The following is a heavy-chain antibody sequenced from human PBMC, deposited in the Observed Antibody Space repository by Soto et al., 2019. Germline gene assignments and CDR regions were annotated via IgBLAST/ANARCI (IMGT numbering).Heavy chain of an antibody. CDR2: INHSGSA. J-gene: IGHJ4*02. Sequence: PSETLSLTCDVYGGSFSGYIWTWIRQTPGKGLQWIGQINHSGSANYNPSLKSRVTISVHTSNSQFSLELSSVTAADTAVYYWSRGLIIGSKYSGGWYYFDSWGQGTQVTVSS. D-gene: IGHD1-26*01. CDR3: SRGLIIGSKYSGGWYYFDS. V-gene: IGHV4-34*01. CDR1: GGSFSGYI.